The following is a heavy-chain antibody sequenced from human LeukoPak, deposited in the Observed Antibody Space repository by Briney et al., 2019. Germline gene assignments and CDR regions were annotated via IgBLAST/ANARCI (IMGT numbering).Heavy chain of an antibody. J-gene: IGHJ6*03. CDR1: GGSFSGYY. V-gene: IGHV4-34*01. CDR2: INHSGST. D-gene: IGHD3-10*01. Sequence: PSETLSLTCAVYGGSFSGYYWSWIRQPPGKGLEWIGEINHSGSTNYNPSLKSRVTISVDTSKNQFSLKLSSVTAADTAVYYCARLMVRGGRDYYYYYMDVWGKGTTVTISS. CDR3: ARLMVRGGRDYYYYYMDV.